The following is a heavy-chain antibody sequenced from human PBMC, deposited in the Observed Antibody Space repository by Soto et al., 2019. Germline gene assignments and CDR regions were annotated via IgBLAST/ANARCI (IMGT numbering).Heavy chain of an antibody. CDR3: ASGLIMGTNY. V-gene: IGHV3-74*01. D-gene: IGHD2-8*01. CDR1: GFTISNIW. CDR2: IKRDGSTT. Sequence: EVQLLESGGDLVQPGGSLRLSCAASGFTISNIWMHWVRQVPGKGLVSVSRIKRDGSTTDYADSVKGRFTVSRDNAKSTLYLQMNSLRAEDTAVYYCASGLIMGTNYWGPGTLVTVSS. J-gene: IGHJ4*02.